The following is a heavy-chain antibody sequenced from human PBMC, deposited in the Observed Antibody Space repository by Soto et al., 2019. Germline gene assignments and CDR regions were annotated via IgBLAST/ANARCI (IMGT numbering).Heavy chain of an antibody. CDR3: ARNRDYAFDY. V-gene: IGHV3-7*01. Sequence: GGSLRLSCAASGFTFSNYLMSWVRQAPGKGLEWVAIIKQDRSDKYYVDSVKGQFTISRDNAKNSLYLQMNSLRTEDAAVYYCARNRDYAFDYWGRGTLVTVSS. CDR1: GFTFSNYL. J-gene: IGHJ4*02. D-gene: IGHD4-17*01. CDR2: IKQDRSDK.